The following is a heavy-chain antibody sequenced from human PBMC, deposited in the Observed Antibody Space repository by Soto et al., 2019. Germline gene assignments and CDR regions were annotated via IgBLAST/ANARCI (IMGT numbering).Heavy chain of an antibody. V-gene: IGHV4-59*11. Sequence: QVQLQESGPGLVKPSETLSLTCTVSGGSISSHYWSWIRQPPGMGLEYIGYIYNSGSTNYNPSLKSRVTISVHTSKIQFSLKLISVTAADTVGYFCSRGGGSPDYWGQGTLVTVSS. J-gene: IGHJ4*02. CDR2: IYNSGST. D-gene: IGHD2-15*01. CDR3: SRGGGSPDY. CDR1: GGSISSHY.